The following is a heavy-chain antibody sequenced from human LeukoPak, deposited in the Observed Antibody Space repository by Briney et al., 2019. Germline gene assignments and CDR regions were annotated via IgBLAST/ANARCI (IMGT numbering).Heavy chain of an antibody. J-gene: IGHJ4*02. V-gene: IGHV3-48*01. CDR1: GFTFSSYS. CDR3: ARTGLGLYSFDY. D-gene: IGHD3/OR15-3a*01. CDR2: ITGSLSSI. Sequence: GGSLRLSCAASGFTFSSYSMNWVRQAPGKGLEWVTDITGSLSSIHYAESVKGRFTISGDNAKNSVYLQMNGLRLEDTAVYYCARTGLGLYSFDYWGQGIQVTISS.